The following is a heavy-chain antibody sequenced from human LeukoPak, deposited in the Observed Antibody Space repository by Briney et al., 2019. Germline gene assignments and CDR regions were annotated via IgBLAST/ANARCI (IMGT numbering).Heavy chain of an antibody. V-gene: IGHV1-18*01. D-gene: IGHD4-17*01. CDR1: GYTFTSQG. CDR2: ISAYNGNK. J-gene: IGHJ4*02. CDR3: ARDDYRDPFDY. Sequence: ASVKVSCKASGYTFTSQGISWVRQAPGQGREWMGWISAYNGNKNYEHKLQGRGTMTTGTSRSTAYMELRSLRSDDTAVYYCARDDYRDPFDYWGQGTLVTVSS.